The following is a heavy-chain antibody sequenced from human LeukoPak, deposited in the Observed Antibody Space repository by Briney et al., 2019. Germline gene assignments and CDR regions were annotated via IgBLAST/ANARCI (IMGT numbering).Heavy chain of an antibody. CDR1: GYTFTSYD. D-gene: IGHD6-25*01. CDR3: ARVDTEAAATIDY. CDR2: MNPNSGNT. Sequence: GASVKVSCKASGYTFTSYDINWVRQATGQGLEWMGWMNPNSGNTGYAQKFQGRVTMTRNTSISTAYMELSSLRSEDTAVYYCARVDTEAAATIDYWGQGTLLTVSS. V-gene: IGHV1-8*01. J-gene: IGHJ4*02.